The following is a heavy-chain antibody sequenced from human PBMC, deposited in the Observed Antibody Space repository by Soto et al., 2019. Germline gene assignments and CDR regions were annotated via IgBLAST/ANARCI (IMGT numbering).Heavy chain of an antibody. CDR3: ARLPSRHLVDY. Sequence: PSETQSLTCTVSGDSVTSINYYWSWIRQPPGKGLEWIGYIYYSESTNYNPSLKSRVTVSVDTSKNQFSLNLRSVTAADTAVYYCARLPSRHLVDYWGQGTLVTVSS. D-gene: IGHD3-3*02. CDR1: GDSVTSINYY. CDR2: IYYSEST. V-gene: IGHV4-61*01. J-gene: IGHJ4*02.